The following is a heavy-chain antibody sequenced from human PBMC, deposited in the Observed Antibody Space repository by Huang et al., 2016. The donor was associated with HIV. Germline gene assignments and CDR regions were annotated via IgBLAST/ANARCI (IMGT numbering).Heavy chain of an antibody. D-gene: IGHD3-10*01. CDR2: INPKSGGT. J-gene: IGHJ6*02. CDR1: GYSFTDYY. CDR3: ARNHYRRSDYKWERSGLDV. V-gene: IGHV1-2*02. Sequence: QVQLVQSGAEVKRPGASVTVSCKTSGYSFTDYYLHWVRQAPGPALEWMGWINPKSGGTTYAQKFQGRVTLTRDTSSSTAYMEISRMKSGDTAVYYCARNHYRRSDYKWERSGLDVWGQGTTVTVSS.